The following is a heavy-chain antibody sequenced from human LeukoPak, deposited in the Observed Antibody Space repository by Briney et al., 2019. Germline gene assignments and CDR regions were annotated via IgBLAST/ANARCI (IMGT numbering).Heavy chain of an antibody. Sequence: SGTLSLTCAVSGAPISSNNWWWSWVRQPPGKGLEWIGEIYHSGSTNYNPSLKSRVTISVDTSKNQFSLKLSSVTAADTAVYYCARTSPYSSSIDYWGQGTLVTVSS. CDR3: ARTSPYSSSIDY. CDR2: IYHSGST. V-gene: IGHV4-4*02. D-gene: IGHD6-13*01. CDR1: GAPISSNNW. J-gene: IGHJ4*02.